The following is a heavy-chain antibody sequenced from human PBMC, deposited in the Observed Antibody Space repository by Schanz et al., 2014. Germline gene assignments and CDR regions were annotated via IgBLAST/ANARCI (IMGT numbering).Heavy chain of an antibody. CDR2: INSDETTT. CDR1: GFTLSNYW. J-gene: IGHJ4*02. D-gene: IGHD6-19*01. V-gene: IGHV3-74*01. CDR3: ARGGSSDWYGRFDS. Sequence: EVQLVESGGGLVQPGGSLRLSCAASGFTLSNYWMHWVRQAPGKGLVWVSRINSDETTTTYADSVKGRFTISRDNAKNTLILQMNSLRAEDTAVYYCARGGSSDWYGRFDSWGPGTLVTVSS.